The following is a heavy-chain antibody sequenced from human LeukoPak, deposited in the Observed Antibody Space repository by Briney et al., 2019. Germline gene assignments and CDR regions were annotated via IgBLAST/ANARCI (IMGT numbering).Heavy chain of an antibody. CDR1: GGSISSYY. CDR2: IYYSGST. J-gene: IGHJ6*03. Sequence: SETLSLTCTVSGGSISSYYWSWIRQPPGKGLEWIGYIYYSGSTNYNPSLKSRVTISVDTSKNQFSLKLTSVTAADTAVYYCARSSEGRYYYDSSGFSYYYYYMDVWGKGTTVTISS. V-gene: IGHV4-59*08. D-gene: IGHD3-22*01. CDR3: ARSSEGRYYYDSSGFSYYYYYMDV.